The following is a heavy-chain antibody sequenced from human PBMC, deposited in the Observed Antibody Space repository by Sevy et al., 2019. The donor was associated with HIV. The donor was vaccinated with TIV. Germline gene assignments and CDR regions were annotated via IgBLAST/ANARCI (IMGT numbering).Heavy chain of an antibody. J-gene: IGHJ5*02. CDR1: GFSLSTSGVG. V-gene: IGHV2-5*01. CDR3: AHRPGILTSYYLPHNWFDP. Sequence: SGPTLVNPTQTLTLTGTFSGFSLSTSGVGVGWIRQPPGKALEWLALISWNDDKRYSPSLKSRLTITKDTSKNQVVLTMTYMDPVDTATYYCAHRPGILTSYYLPHNWFDPWGQGTLVTVSS. CDR2: ISWNDDK. D-gene: IGHD3-9*01.